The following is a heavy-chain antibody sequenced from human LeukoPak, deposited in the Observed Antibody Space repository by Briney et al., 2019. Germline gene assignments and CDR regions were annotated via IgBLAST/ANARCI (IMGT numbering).Heavy chain of an antibody. V-gene: IGHV1-69*05. CDR1: GGTFSSYA. CDR2: IIPIFGTA. Sequence: SVKVSCKASGGTFSSYAISWVRQAPGQGLEWMGGIIPIFGTANYAQKFQGRVTITTDESTSTAYMELSSLRSEDTAVYYCARVRYCSSTSCHNYYYYYMDVWGKGTTVTVSS. J-gene: IGHJ6*03. D-gene: IGHD2-2*01. CDR3: ARVRYCSSTSCHNYYYYYMDV.